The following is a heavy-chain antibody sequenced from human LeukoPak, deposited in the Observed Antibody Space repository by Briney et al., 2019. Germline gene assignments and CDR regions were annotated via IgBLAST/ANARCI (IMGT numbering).Heavy chain of an antibody. Sequence: GGSLRLSCAASGFTFSSYWMHWVRQAPGKGLEWVSVISGSGDSTYYADSVKGRFTISRDNSKNTLYLQMNSLRAEDTAVYYCARGGDFWSGYSRGYYMDVWGKGTTVTVSS. D-gene: IGHD3-3*01. CDR2: ISGSGDST. CDR1: GFTFSSYW. V-gene: IGHV3-23*01. J-gene: IGHJ6*03. CDR3: ARGGDFWSGYSRGYYMDV.